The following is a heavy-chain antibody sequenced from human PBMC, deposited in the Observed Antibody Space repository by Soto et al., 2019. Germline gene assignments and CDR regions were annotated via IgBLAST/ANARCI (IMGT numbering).Heavy chain of an antibody. CDR1: GGSVSSNY. CDR3: VRGRYGSEIH. CDR2: VYNGGAT. D-gene: IGHD3-10*01. Sequence: GGSLRLSCAASGGSVSSNYMTWVRQAPGKGLEWVSLVYNGGATHYAASVKGRFTISTHSSQSTLFLQMNSLRTEDTATYYCVRGRYGSEIHWGQGTKVTVSS. V-gene: IGHV3-53*04. J-gene: IGHJ4*02.